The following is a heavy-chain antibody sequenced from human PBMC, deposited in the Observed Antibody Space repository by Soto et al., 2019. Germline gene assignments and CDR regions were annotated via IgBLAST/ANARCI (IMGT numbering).Heavy chain of an antibody. V-gene: IGHV4-34*01. CDR1: GGSFSGYI. Sequence: SETLSLTCDVFGGSFSGYIWTWIRQTPGKGLQWIGQINHSGSTNYNPSLKSRVTISVDKSKNQFSLKLSSVTAADTAVYYCARVLGNDAFDIWGQGTMVTVSS. D-gene: IGHD3-3*02. CDR3: ARVLGNDAFDI. J-gene: IGHJ3*02. CDR2: INHSGST.